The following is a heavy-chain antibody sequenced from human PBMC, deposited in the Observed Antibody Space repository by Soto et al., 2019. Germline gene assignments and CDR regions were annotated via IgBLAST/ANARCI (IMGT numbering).Heavy chain of an antibody. Sequence: PSETLSLTCTVSGGSISSYYWSWIRQPPGKGLEWIGYIYYSGSTNYNPSLKSRVTISVDTSKNQFSLKLSSVTAADTAVYYCARHKRGSSWYDYYYYYMDVWGKGTTVTVSS. V-gene: IGHV4-59*08. CDR2: IYYSGST. CDR1: GGSISSYY. J-gene: IGHJ6*03. D-gene: IGHD6-13*01. CDR3: ARHKRGSSWYDYYYYYMDV.